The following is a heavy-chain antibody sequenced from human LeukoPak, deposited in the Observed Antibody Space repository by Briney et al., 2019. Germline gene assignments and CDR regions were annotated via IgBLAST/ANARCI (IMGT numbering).Heavy chain of an antibody. Sequence: GESLKISCKGSGYSFTTYWIAWVRQMPGKGLEWMGIIYPGDSDTRYSPSFQGQVTISADKTISTAHLQWSSLKASDTAMYYCARLNYYDSSGYYSNWFDPWGQGTLVTVSS. V-gene: IGHV5-51*01. J-gene: IGHJ5*02. CDR2: IYPGDSDT. CDR3: ARLNYYDSSGYYSNWFDP. D-gene: IGHD3-22*01. CDR1: GYSFTTYW.